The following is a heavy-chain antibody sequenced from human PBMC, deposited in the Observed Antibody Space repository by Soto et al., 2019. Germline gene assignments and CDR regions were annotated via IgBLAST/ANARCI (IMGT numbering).Heavy chain of an antibody. CDR3: TRSRRSILMVYGFGGMDV. J-gene: IGHJ6*02. CDR2: ISGSGDGT. CDR1: GFTVGSHA. Sequence: PGGSLRLSCAGSGFTVGSHAMSWVRQAPGKGLEWVSSISGSGDGTYYGDSVKGRFTISRDSSSSTLYLQMDNLRGEDTAVYFCTRSRRSILMVYGFGGMDVWGQGTTVTVSS. V-gene: IGHV3-23*01. D-gene: IGHD2-8*01.